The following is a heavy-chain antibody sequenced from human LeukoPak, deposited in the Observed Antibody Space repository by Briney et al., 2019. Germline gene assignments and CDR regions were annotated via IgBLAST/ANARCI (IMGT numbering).Heavy chain of an antibody. Sequence: SETLSLTCAVSGYSISSGYYWGWIRQPPGKGLEWIGSIYHSGSTYYNPSLKSRVTISKDTSKNQFSLKLSSVSAADTAVYYCARAYSGWGWFDPWGQGTLVTVSS. D-gene: IGHD6-19*01. V-gene: IGHV4-38-2*01. CDR1: GYSISSGYY. CDR2: IYHSGST. J-gene: IGHJ5*02. CDR3: ARAYSGWGWFDP.